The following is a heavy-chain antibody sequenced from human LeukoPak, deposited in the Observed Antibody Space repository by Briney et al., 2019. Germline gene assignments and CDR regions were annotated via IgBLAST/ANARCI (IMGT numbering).Heavy chain of an antibody. Sequence: GGSLRLSCAASGSSCMHWVRQAPGKGLVWVSHINSDGSWTSYADSVKGRFTISKDNAKNTVYLQMNNLRAEDTAVYYCVSFYETYWGRGTLVTVSS. D-gene: IGHD2/OR15-2a*01. CDR1: GSSC. J-gene: IGHJ4*02. V-gene: IGHV3-74*01. CDR2: INSDGSWT. CDR3: VSFYETY.